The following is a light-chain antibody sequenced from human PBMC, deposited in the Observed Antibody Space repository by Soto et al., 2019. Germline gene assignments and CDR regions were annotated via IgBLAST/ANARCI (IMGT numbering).Light chain of an antibody. V-gene: IGLV2-8*01. CDR2: DVT. J-gene: IGLJ1*01. CDR3: SSFAGGNIYV. CDR1: SSDVGGYNY. Sequence: QSGLTHTPSASVSPLQSVTISCTGTSSDVGGYNYVSWHQQHPGKAPKLIIYDVTKRPSGVPDRFSGSKSGYTASLTVSGLQAEDEADYYCSSFAGGNIYVFGTGTKVTVL.